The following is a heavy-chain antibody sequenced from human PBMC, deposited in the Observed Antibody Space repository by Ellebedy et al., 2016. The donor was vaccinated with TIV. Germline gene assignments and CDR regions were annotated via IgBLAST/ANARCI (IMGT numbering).Heavy chain of an antibody. D-gene: IGHD3-9*01. CDR3: AREQSPYYEILTGSFDY. V-gene: IGHV3-33*08. CDR1: GFTFSNYA. CDR2: IWYDGFNK. J-gene: IGHJ4*02. Sequence: GESLKISCAASGFTFSNYAMHWVRQAPGQGLEWVAVIWYDGFNKDYADSVKGRFTISRDNSKSTLYLEMKSLRVEDTAVYYCAREQSPYYEILTGSFDYWGQGALVTVSS.